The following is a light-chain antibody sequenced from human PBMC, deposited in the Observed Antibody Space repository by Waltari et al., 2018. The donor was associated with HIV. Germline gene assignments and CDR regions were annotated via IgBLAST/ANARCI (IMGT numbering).Light chain of an antibody. CDR2: RNN. CDR3: AAWDDSLSAPV. V-gene: IGLV1-47*01. J-gene: IGLJ3*02. Sequence: QSVLTQPPSASGTPGQRVTISCSGSSSNIGRNYVYWYQQLPGTTPKLLIYRNNQRPSGVPGRFSGSKSGTSTSLAISGLRSEDEADYYCAAWDDSLSAPVFGGGTKLTVL. CDR1: SSNIGRNY.